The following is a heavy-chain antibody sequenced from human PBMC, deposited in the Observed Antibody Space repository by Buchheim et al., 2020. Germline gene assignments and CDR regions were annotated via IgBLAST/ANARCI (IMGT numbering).Heavy chain of an antibody. CDR1: GFTFSSYA. J-gene: IGHJ4*02. D-gene: IGHD3-16*01. CDR3: AKDTVWAPSMGLYYFDY. V-gene: IGHV3-23*01. CDR2: ISGRGGTL. Sequence: EVQLLESGGGLVQPGGSLRLSCAASGFTFSSYAMNWVRQAPGKGLEWVSTISGRGGTLYYADSVKGRFTLSRDNSKNKGYLQMNSLRAEDTAVYYCAKDTVWAPSMGLYYFDYWGQGAL.